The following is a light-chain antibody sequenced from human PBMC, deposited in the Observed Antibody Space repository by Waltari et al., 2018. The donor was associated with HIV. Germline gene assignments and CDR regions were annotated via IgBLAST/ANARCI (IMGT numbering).Light chain of an antibody. V-gene: IGLV2-14*01. J-gene: IGLJ1*01. CDR2: EVR. CDR3: WSYTSSDTFV. CDR1: NTDVGRYTY. Sequence: QSALTQPVSVSGSPGQSIAISCIGTNTDVGRYTYVSWYQHHPGKAPKLIIYEVRNRPSEVSNRFSGSKSGDTAFLTISGLHGEDEADYYCWSYTSSDTFVFGTGTKVTVL.